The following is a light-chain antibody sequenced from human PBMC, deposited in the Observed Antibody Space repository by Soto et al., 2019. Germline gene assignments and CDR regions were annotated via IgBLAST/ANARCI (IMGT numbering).Light chain of an antibody. V-gene: IGKV3-20*01. CDR1: QSVTNNF. Sequence: DIVLTQSRGTLSLSPGGRATLSCRASQSVTNNFLAWYQQKPGQAPRLLIYGASSRATGIPDRFSGSGSGTEFTLTISRLEPEDFAVYYCQQYGSSRMYTFGQETKLEIK. CDR2: GAS. J-gene: IGKJ2*01. CDR3: QQYGSSRMYT.